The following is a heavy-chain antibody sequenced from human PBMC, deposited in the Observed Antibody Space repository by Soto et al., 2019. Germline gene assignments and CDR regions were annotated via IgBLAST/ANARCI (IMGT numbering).Heavy chain of an antibody. CDR1: GFTFSSYA. J-gene: IGHJ4*02. CDR2: ISYDGSNK. D-gene: IGHD1-26*01. V-gene: IGHV3-30-3*01. CDR3: ASQGDGPFDY. Sequence: GGSLRLSCAASGFTFSSYAMHWVRQAPGKGLEWVAVISYDGSNKYYVDSVKGRFTISRDKSISTAYLQWSSLKASDTAMYYCASQGDGPFDYWGQGTLVTVSS.